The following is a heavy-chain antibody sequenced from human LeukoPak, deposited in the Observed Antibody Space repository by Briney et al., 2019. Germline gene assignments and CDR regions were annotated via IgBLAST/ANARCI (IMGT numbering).Heavy chain of an antibody. Sequence: PSETLSLTCTVSGGSISSSDSSYWGWIRQPPGKGLEWIGSVYYSGSTYYNPSLNSRVTTSVDTPKNQFSLKLSSVTAADTAVYYCARHMKYYYYYMDVWGKGTTVTVSS. CDR1: GGSISSSDSSY. D-gene: IGHD3-16*01. CDR3: ARHMKYYYYYMDV. J-gene: IGHJ6*03. CDR2: VYYSGST. V-gene: IGHV4-39*01.